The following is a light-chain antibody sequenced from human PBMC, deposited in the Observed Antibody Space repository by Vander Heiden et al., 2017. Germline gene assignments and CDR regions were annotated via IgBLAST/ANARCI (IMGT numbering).Light chain of an antibody. CDR2: DVS. CDR3: SSYTSSSTYV. Sequence: QSALTQPASVPGSPVQSIITSCTATSSDVSGYNDVAWCHQHPGKAPKLMIYDVSKRPSGVSNRFSGSKSGNTASLTISGLQAEDEADYYCSSYTSSSTYVFGTGTKVTVL. CDR1: SSDVSGYND. J-gene: IGLJ1*01. V-gene: IGLV2-14*03.